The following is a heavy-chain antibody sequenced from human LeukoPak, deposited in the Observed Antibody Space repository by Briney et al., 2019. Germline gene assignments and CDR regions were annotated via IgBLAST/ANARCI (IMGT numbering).Heavy chain of an antibody. J-gene: IGHJ1*01. V-gene: IGHV4-34*01. CDR1: GGSFSGYY. CDR2: INHSGST. CDR3: ARHSRFSYYYDSSGYSQYFQH. D-gene: IGHD3-22*01. Sequence: PSETLSLTCAVYGGSFSGYYWSWIRQPPGKGLEWIGEINHSGSTNYNPSLKSRVTISVDTSKNQFSLKLSSVTAADTAVYYCARHSRFSYYYDSSGYSQYFQHWGQGTLVTVSS.